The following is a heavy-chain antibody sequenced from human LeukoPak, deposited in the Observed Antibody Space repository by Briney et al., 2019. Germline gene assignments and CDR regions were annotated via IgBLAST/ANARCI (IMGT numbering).Heavy chain of an antibody. J-gene: IGHJ4*02. Sequence: GASVKVSCKVSGSTLTEFSIHWVRQAPGKGLEWMGGFVPEDDETIDAQSFQGRVTMTEDTSTDTAYMELSSLRSEDTAMYYCATIAPGDLFDSWGQGTLVTVSS. CDR2: FVPEDDET. CDR1: GSTLTEFS. V-gene: IGHV1-24*01. CDR3: ATIAPGDLFDS. D-gene: IGHD7-27*01.